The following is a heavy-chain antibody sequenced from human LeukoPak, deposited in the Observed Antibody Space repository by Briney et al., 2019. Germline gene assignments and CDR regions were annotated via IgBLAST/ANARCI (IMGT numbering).Heavy chain of an antibody. V-gene: IGHV4-59*08. CDR2: IYYSGSS. D-gene: IGHD6-25*01. J-gene: IGHJ4*02. Sequence: PSETLSLTCTVSGGSISGYYWSWFRQPPGKGLEWIGYIYYSGSSNYNPSLKSRVTISVDTSKNQFSLKLSSVTAADTAVYYCARLYQGKRPPDYWGQGTLVTVSS. CDR3: ARLYQGKRPPDY. CDR1: GGSISGYY.